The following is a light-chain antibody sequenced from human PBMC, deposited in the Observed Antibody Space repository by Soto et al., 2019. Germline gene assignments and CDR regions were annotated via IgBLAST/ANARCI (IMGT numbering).Light chain of an antibody. CDR1: QGISSW. V-gene: IGKV1-12*01. CDR2: AAS. J-gene: IGKJ1*01. Sequence: DIQMTQSPSSVGDRVTITCRASQGISSWLAWYQQKPGKAPKLLIYAASNLQSGVPSRFSGSGSGTDFTLTISSLQPEDFATYYCQQGNSFPWTFGQGTKVEIK. CDR3: QQGNSFPWT.